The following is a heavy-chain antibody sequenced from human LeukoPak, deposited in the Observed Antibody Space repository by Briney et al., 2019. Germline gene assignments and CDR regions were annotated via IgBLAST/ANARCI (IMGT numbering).Heavy chain of an antibody. V-gene: IGHV4-39*01. Sequence: PSETLSLTCAVSGASITIPDCYWGWIRLPPGKGLEWIGTISHTGTTYYNPSLQSRVSISVDKSRNQFSLKLSSVTAADTAVYYCATRGHQVQRPPGDYWGQGTQVTVSS. J-gene: IGHJ4*02. D-gene: IGHD2-2*01. CDR2: ISHTGTT. CDR3: ATRGHQVQRPPGDY. CDR1: GASITIPDCY.